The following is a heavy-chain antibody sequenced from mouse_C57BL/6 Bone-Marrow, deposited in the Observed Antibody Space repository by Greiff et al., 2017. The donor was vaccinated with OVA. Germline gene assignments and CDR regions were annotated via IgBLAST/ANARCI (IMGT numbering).Heavy chain of an antibody. CDR2: IDPENGDT. J-gene: IGHJ2*01. V-gene: IGHV14-4*01. Sequence: VQLQQSGAELVRPGASVKLSCTASGFNIKDDYMNWVKERPEQGLEWIGWIDPENGDTEYASKFQGKATITADTSSKTVYLHLSSLTSEDTAVYYCTTYRYWGQGTTLTVSS. CDR3: TTYRY. CDR1: GFNIKDDY.